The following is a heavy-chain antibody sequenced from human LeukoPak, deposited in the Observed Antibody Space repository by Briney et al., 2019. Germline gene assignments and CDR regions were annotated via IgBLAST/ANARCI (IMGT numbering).Heavy chain of an antibody. CDR1: GYTFTGYY. Sequence: ASVKVSCKASGYTFTGYYMHWVRQAPGQGLEWMGWINPNSGGTNYAQKFQGRVTMTRDTSISTAYMELSRLRSDDTAVYYCARAPYYDFWSGYETDYWGQGTLVTVSS. D-gene: IGHD3-3*01. J-gene: IGHJ4*02. V-gene: IGHV1-2*02. CDR2: INPNSGGT. CDR3: ARAPYYDFWSGYETDY.